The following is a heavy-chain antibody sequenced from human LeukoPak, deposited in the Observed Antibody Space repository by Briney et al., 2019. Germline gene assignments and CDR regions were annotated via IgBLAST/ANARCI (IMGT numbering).Heavy chain of an antibody. CDR2: INHSGST. Sequence: SETLSLTCAVYGGSFSGYYWSWIRQPPGKGLEWIGEINHSGSTNYNPSLKSRVTISVDTSKNRFSLKLSSVTAADTAVYYCASLRITMVRGVITPFDYWGQGTLVTVSS. V-gene: IGHV4-34*01. J-gene: IGHJ4*02. CDR1: GGSFSGYY. CDR3: ASLRITMVRGVITPFDY. D-gene: IGHD3-10*01.